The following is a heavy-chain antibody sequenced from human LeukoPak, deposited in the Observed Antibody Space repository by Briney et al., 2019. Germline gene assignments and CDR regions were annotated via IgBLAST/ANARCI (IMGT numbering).Heavy chain of an antibody. D-gene: IGHD1-26*01. CDR3: ARGHSNGTYPLHWFDP. CDR1: GDSVSAYY. CDR2: IYYSGST. J-gene: IGHJ5*02. Sequence: SETLSLTCTVSGDSVSAYYWNWSRQPPGKELEWIGYIYYSGSTNYNPSLKSRVTISVDTSKNQFSLKLNSVTAADTAVYYCARGHSNGTYPLHWFDPGGQGTLVTVSS. V-gene: IGHV4-59*02.